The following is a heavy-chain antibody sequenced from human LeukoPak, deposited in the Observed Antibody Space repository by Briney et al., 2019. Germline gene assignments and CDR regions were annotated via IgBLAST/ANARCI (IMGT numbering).Heavy chain of an antibody. D-gene: IGHD3-22*01. CDR1: GFTFDDYG. J-gene: IGHJ4*02. CDR3: ARDRGSYYYDSGGPFDY. Sequence: GGSLRLSCAASGFTFDDYGMSWVRQAPGKGLEWVSGINWNGGSTGYADSVKGRFTISRDNAKNTLYLQMNSLRAEDTAVYYCARDRGSYYYDSGGPFDYWGQGTLVTVSS. CDR2: INWNGGST. V-gene: IGHV3-20*04.